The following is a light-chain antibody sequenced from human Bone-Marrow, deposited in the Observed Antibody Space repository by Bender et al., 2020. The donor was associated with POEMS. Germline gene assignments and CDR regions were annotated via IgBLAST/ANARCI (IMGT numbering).Light chain of an antibody. J-gene: IGLJ2*01. V-gene: IGLV2-8*01. CDR2: DVK. CDR3: SSYTSCTTLV. Sequence: QSALTQPPSASGSPGQSVTISCTGTRSDVGAYDYVSWYQHLPGKAPKLIIYDVKERPSGVPDRFSGSKSGNTASLTVSGLQAEDEADYYCSSYTSCTTLVFGGGTKVTVL. CDR1: RSDVGAYDY.